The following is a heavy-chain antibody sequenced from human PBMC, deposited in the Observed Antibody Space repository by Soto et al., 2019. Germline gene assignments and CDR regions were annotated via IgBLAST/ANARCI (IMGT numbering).Heavy chain of an antibody. Sequence: QITLKESGPTLVKHTQTLTLTCAFSGFSLSTSGVGVGWIRQPPGKALEWLALIYWDDDKRYSPSLKSRLTITKDTSKNQVVLTMTNMDPVDTATYYCASGGDTTYSFDYWGQGTLVTVSS. CDR1: GFSLSTSGVG. D-gene: IGHD3-16*01. CDR3: ASGGDTTYSFDY. V-gene: IGHV2-5*02. CDR2: IYWDDDK. J-gene: IGHJ4*02.